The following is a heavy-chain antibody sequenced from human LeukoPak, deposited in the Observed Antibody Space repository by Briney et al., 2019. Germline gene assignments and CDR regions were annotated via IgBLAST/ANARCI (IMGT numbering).Heavy chain of an antibody. CDR2: IIPILCIT. V-gene: IGHV1-69*04. D-gene: IGHD1-1*01. J-gene: IGHJ4*02. CDR1: GGTFRRYA. Sequence: SSVKVSCKASGGTFRRYAIRWVRQAPGQGLEWMGRIIPILCITNYAQKFQGRVTITADKSTSTAYMELSSLRSDDTAVYYCARAASGGYVPYFDYWGQGTLVTVSS. CDR3: ARAASGGYVPYFDY.